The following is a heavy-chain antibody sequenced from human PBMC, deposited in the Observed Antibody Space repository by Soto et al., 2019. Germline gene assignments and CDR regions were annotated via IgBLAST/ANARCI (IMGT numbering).Heavy chain of an antibody. CDR2: IIPIFGTA. CDR3: AISSYDILTGYLVLTYYYYYGMDV. J-gene: IGHJ6*02. D-gene: IGHD3-9*01. CDR1: GGTFSSYA. Sequence: SVKVSCKASGGTFSSYAISWVRQAPGEGLEWMGGIIPIFGTANYAQKFQGRVTITADKSTSTAYMELSSLRSEDTAVYYCAISSYDILTGYLVLTYYYYYGMDVWGQGPT. V-gene: IGHV1-69*06.